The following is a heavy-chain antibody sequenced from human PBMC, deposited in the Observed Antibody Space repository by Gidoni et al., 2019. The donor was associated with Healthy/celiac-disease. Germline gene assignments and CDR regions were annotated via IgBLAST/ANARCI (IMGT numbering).Heavy chain of an antibody. CDR3: ARGSFLGETNAPNAFDI. CDR2: IWYDGSNK. J-gene: IGHJ3*02. CDR1: GFTFSSYG. D-gene: IGHD3-16*01. Sequence: QVQLVESGGGVVQPGRSLRLSCAASGFTFSSYGMQWVRQAPGKGLEWVAVIWYDGSNKYYADAVKGRFTISRDNSKNTLYLQMNSLRAEDTAVYYCARGSFLGETNAPNAFDIWGQGTMVTVSS. V-gene: IGHV3-33*01.